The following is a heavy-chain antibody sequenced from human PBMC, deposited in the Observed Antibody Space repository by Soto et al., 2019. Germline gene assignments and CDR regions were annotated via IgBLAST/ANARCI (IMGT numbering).Heavy chain of an antibody. Sequence: SETLSLTCAVSGGSISSSNWWSWVRQPPGKGLEWIGEIYHSGSTNYNPSLKSRVTISVDKSKNQFSLKLSSVIAADTAVYYCARDSWFGEDYYYGMDVWGQGTTVTVSS. CDR3: ARDSWFGEDYYYGMDV. V-gene: IGHV4-4*02. D-gene: IGHD3-10*01. CDR2: IYHSGST. J-gene: IGHJ6*02. CDR1: GGSISSSNW.